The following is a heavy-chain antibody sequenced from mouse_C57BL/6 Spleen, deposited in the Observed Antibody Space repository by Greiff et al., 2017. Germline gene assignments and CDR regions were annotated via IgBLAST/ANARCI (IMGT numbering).Heavy chain of an antibody. Sequence: VQLKESGEGLVKPGGSLKLSCAASGFTFSSYAMSWVRQTPEKRLEWVAYISSGGDYIYYADTVKGRFTISRDNARNTLYLQMSSLKSEDTGMYYCTRGGSSYEKFAYWGQGTLVTVSA. V-gene: IGHV5-9-1*02. D-gene: IGHD1-1*01. CDR2: ISSGGDYI. J-gene: IGHJ3*01. CDR3: TRGGSSYEKFAY. CDR1: GFTFSSYA.